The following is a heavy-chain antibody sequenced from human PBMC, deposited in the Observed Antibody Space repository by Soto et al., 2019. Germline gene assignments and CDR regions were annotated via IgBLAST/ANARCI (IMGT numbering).Heavy chain of an antibody. Sequence: EVQLVESGGGLVQPGGSLRLSCAVSEFTFTTYWMTWVRQAPGKGLEWVANIKEDGGQKNYLESVRGRFTISRDNAKKSLFLEMSSLRVEDTAVCFCAGGSGWESESWGQGTLVTVSS. CDR1: EFTFTTYW. J-gene: IGHJ4*02. CDR3: AGGSGWESES. V-gene: IGHV3-7*05. D-gene: IGHD6-19*01. CDR2: IKEDGGQK.